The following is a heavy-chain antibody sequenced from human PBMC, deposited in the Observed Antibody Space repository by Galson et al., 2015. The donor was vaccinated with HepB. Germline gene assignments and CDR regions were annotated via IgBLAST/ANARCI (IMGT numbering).Heavy chain of an antibody. V-gene: IGHV3-11*01. D-gene: IGHD3-10*01. CDR1: GFTFSDYY. CDR3: ARLMAGTYFDY. J-gene: IGHJ4*02. CDR2: INSRDNTI. Sequence: SLRLSCAASGFTFSDYYMSWIRQAPGKGLECISCINSRDNTIYNADSVKGRFTISRDNAKKSLYLQMNSLRADDTAVYYCARLMAGTYFDYWGLGTLVTVSS.